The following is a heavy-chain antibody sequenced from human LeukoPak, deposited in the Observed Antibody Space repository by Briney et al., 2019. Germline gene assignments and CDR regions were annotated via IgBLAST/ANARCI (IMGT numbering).Heavy chain of an antibody. Sequence: SETLSLTCAVSGGSISGSSCCSGWIRQPPGKWLEWIGSIYYSGSTYYNPSLKSRVTISVVTSKNQFSLKLSSVTAADTAVYFCARINWFDPWGHGALVTVSS. CDR2: IYYSGST. V-gene: IGHV4-39*01. CDR3: ARINWFDP. CDR1: GGSISGSSCC. J-gene: IGHJ5*02.